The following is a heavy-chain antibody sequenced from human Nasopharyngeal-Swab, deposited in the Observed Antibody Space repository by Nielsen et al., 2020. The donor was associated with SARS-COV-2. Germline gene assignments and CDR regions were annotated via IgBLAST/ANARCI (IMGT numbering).Heavy chain of an antibody. V-gene: IGHV4-30-4*07. CDR3: ARDGGRMYSPRAFDI. CDR1: GGSISSGGYS. Sequence: SETLSLTCAVSGGSISSGGYSWSWIRQPPGKGLEWIGYIYYSGSTYYNPSLKSRVTISVDTSKNQFSLKLSSVTAADTAVYYCARDGGRMYSPRAFDIWGQGTMVTVSS. D-gene: IGHD3-16*01. CDR2: IYYSGST. J-gene: IGHJ3*02.